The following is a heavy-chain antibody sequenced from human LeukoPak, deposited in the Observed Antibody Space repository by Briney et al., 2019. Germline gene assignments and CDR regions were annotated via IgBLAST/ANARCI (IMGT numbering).Heavy chain of an antibody. CDR2: IIPIFGTA. J-gene: IGHJ5*02. CDR3: ATGVDTAMTWFDA. V-gene: IGHV1-69*06. Sequence: SVKVSCKASGGTFSSYAISLVRQAPGQGLELVGGIIPIFGTANYAQKFQGRVTITADKSTSTAYMELSSLRSEDTAVYYCATGVDTAMTWFDAWGQGTLVSVS. CDR1: GGTFSSYA. D-gene: IGHD5-18*01.